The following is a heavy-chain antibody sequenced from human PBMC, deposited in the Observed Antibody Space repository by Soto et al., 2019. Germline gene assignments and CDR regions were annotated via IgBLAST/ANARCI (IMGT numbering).Heavy chain of an antibody. CDR3: ARTYTPYCTNGVCYAFDI. CDR1: GFTFSDHY. Sequence: EVQLVESGGGLVQPGGSLRLSCAASGFTFSDHYMDWVRQAPGKGLEWVGRTRNKANSYTTEYAASVKGRFTISRDASKNSLYLQMNSLKTEDTAVYYCARTYTPYCTNGVCYAFDIWGQGTMVTVSS. CDR2: TRNKANSYTT. D-gene: IGHD2-8*01. V-gene: IGHV3-72*01. J-gene: IGHJ3*02.